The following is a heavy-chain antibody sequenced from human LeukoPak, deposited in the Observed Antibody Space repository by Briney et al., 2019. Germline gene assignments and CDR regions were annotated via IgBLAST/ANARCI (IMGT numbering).Heavy chain of an antibody. V-gene: IGHV3-33*01. CDR3: ARDADASAFYWYFDL. CDR2: MWSDGSKT. J-gene: IGHJ2*01. CDR1: GFTLSYYG. Sequence: PGGSLRLSCTASGFTLSYYGMHWVRQAPGKGLELVALMWSDGSKTSYADSVKGRFTISRDISRNTLYLQMSSLRAEDTALYYCARDADASAFYWYFDLWGRGTLVTVSS. D-gene: IGHD2-8*01.